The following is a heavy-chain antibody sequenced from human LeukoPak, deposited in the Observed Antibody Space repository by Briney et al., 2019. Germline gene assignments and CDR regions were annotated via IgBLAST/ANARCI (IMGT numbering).Heavy chain of an antibody. J-gene: IGHJ5*02. CDR2: IYYSGST. Sequence: PSETLSLTCSVSGGSMNNYYWTWIRQFPGKGLEWIGSIYYSGSTYYNPSLKSRVTISVDTSKNQFSLKLSSVTAADTAVYYCARHYREDIVVVPAPRGWFDPWGQGTLVTVSS. D-gene: IGHD2-2*01. CDR1: GGSMNNYY. CDR3: ARHYREDIVVVPAPRGWFDP. V-gene: IGHV4-59*05.